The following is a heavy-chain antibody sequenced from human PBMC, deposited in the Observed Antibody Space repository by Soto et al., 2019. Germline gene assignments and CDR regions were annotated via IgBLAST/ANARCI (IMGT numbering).Heavy chain of an antibody. CDR1: GFTVSSNY. CDR3: AREGIYGGNSGYFDL. CDR2: IYSGGST. Sequence: EVQLVESGGGLVQPGGSLRLSCAASGFTVSSNYMSWVRQAPGKGLEWVSVIYSGGSTYYADSVKGRFTISRDNSKNTLYLQMNSLSAEDTAGYYCAREGIYGGNSGYFDLWGRGPLVTVSS. J-gene: IGHJ2*01. D-gene: IGHD4-17*01. V-gene: IGHV3-66*01.